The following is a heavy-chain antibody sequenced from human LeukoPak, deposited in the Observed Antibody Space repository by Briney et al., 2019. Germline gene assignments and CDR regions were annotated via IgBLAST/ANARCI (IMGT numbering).Heavy chain of an antibody. J-gene: IGHJ5*02. V-gene: IGHV4-34*01. Sequence: KPSETLSLTCAVYGGSFSGYYWSWIRQPPGKGLEWIGEINHSGSTNYNPSLKSRVTISVDTSNNQFSLNLSSVTAADTAVYYCARGGYDFWSGYYQSNWFDPWGQGTLVTVSS. CDR1: GGSFSGYY. D-gene: IGHD3-3*01. CDR2: INHSGST. CDR3: ARGGYDFWSGYYQSNWFDP.